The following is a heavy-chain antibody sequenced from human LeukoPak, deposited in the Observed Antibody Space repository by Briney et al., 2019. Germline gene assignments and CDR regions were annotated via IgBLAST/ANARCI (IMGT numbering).Heavy chain of an antibody. Sequence: GASVKVSCKASGGTFSGYAISWVRQAPGQGLEWMGGIIPIFGTANYAQKFQGRVTITADESTSTAYMELSSLRSEDTAVYYCARDPDSSGYYGDAFDIWGQGTMVTVSS. CDR3: ARDPDSSGYYGDAFDI. D-gene: IGHD3-22*01. J-gene: IGHJ3*02. V-gene: IGHV1-69*13. CDR2: IIPIFGTA. CDR1: GGTFSGYA.